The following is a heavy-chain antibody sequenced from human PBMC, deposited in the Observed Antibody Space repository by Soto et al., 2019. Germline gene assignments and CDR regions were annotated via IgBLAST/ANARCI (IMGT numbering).Heavy chain of an antibody. CDR2: IYWDDDT. CDR1: GFSLSSTRVA. CDR3: AHSVVAGLGYYFDY. J-gene: IGHJ4*02. Sequence: QITLKESGPTLVKPTQTLTLTCTVSGFSLSSTRVAVGWIRQPPGKALEWLALIYWDDDTLYSPFLKSRHTITKHTPKNQVFLTMTNMDPVDTATYYCAHSVVAGLGYYFDYWGQGTLVPVS. V-gene: IGHV2-5*02. D-gene: IGHD6-19*01.